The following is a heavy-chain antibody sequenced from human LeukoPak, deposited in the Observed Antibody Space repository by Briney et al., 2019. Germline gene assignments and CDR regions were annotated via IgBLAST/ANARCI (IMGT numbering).Heavy chain of an antibody. J-gene: IGHJ5*02. D-gene: IGHD2-8*01. CDR3: ARARIRHIVLNWFDP. Sequence: RASVKVSCKASGGTFSSYAISWVRQAPGQGLEWMGGIIPIFGTANYAQKFQGRVTITADESTSTAYMELSSLRSEDTAVYYCARARIRHIVLNWFDPWGQGTLVTVSS. CDR1: GGTFSSYA. V-gene: IGHV1-69*13. CDR2: IIPIFGTA.